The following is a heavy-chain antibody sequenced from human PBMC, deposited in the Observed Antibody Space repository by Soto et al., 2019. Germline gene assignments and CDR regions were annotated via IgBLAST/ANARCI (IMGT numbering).Heavy chain of an antibody. Sequence: EVQLVESGGGLVQPGGSLRLSCAASGFTFSTHWMHWVRQAPGKGLVWVSRITRDGSSRSYADSVKGRFTVSRDNAKNTLYLHMNSLGAEDTAVYYCARGDPRTGALYNWGQGTLVTVSS. J-gene: IGHJ4*02. CDR3: ARGDPRTGALYN. V-gene: IGHV3-74*01. CDR1: GFTFSTHW. D-gene: IGHD7-27*01. CDR2: ITRDGSSR.